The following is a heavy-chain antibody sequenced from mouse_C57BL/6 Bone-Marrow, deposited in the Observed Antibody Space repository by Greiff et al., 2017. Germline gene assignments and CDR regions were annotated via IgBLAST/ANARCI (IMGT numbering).Heavy chain of an antibody. CDR3: AYGNYENAMDY. CDR1: GYTFTSYG. J-gene: IGHJ4*01. D-gene: IGHD2-10*02. Sequence: VKLVESGAELARPGASVKLSCKASGYTFTSYGISWVKQRTGQGLEWIGEIYPRSGNTYYNEKFKGKATLTADTSSSTAYMELRSLTSEDSAVYFCAYGNYENAMDYWGQGTSVTVSS. CDR2: IYPRSGNT. V-gene: IGHV1-81*01.